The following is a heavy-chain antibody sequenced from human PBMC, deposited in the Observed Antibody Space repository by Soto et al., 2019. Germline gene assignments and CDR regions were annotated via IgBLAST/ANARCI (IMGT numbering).Heavy chain of an antibody. CDR3: ARDRGLNGYSYGYRAPRYGMDV. J-gene: IGHJ6*02. V-gene: IGHV1-46*01. Sequence: QVQLVQSGAEVKKPGASVKVSCKASGYTFTSYYMHWVRQAPGQGLEWMGIINPSGGSTSYAQKFQGRVTMTRDTSTSTVYMELSSLRSEDTAVYYCARDRGLNGYSYGYRAPRYGMDVWGQGTTVTVSS. CDR1: GYTFTSYY. D-gene: IGHD5-18*01. CDR2: INPSGGST.